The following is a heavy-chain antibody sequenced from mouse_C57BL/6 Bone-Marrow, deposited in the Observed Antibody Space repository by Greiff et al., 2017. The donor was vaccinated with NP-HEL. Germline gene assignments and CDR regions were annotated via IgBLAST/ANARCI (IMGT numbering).Heavy chain of an antibody. CDR1: GYSFTDYN. J-gene: IGHJ4*01. D-gene: IGHD2-2*01. V-gene: IGHV1-39*01. CDR3: ARPIYYGYDGTGSAMDY. CDR2: INPNYGTT. Sequence: VQLKQSGPELVKPGASVKISCKASGYSFTDYNMNWVKQSNGKSLEWIGVINPNYGTTSYNQKFKGKATLTVDQSSSTAYMQLNSLTSEDSAVYYCARPIYYGYDGTGSAMDYWGQGTSVTVSS.